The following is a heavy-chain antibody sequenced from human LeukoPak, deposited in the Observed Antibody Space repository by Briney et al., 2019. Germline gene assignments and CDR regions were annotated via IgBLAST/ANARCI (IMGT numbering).Heavy chain of an antibody. CDR3: ARGADTHFDY. J-gene: IGHJ4*02. V-gene: IGHV3-21*01. D-gene: IGHD2-15*01. Sequence: GGSLRLSCAASGFTFSSYSMSWVRQAPGKGLEWVSSITTGSSGMYYADSVQGRFTMSRENAKNSLYLQMNSLTAGDTAVYYCARGADTHFDYWGQGILVTVSS. CDR1: GFTFSSYS. CDR2: ITTGSSGM.